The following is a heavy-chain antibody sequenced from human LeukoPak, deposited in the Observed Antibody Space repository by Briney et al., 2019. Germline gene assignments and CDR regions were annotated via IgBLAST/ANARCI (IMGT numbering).Heavy chain of an antibody. D-gene: IGHD3-10*02. CDR2: ISTSGGTK. CDR1: GFTFSSFE. CDR3: AELGITMIGGV. V-gene: IGHV3-48*03. Sequence: GGSLRLSCAASGFTFSSFEMNWVRQAPGRGLEWLSHISTSGGTKYYADSVKGRFTISRDNAENSVYLQMNSLRAEDTAVYYCAELGITMIGGVWGQGTLVTVSS. J-gene: IGHJ4*02.